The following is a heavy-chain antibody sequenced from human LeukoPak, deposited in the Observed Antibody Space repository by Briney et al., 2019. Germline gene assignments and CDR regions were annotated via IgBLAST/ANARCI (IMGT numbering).Heavy chain of an antibody. CDR3: ARNYYDSSVGAFDY. CDR1: GGSISSGGYY. CDR2: IYYSGST. J-gene: IGHJ4*02. D-gene: IGHD3-22*01. V-gene: IGHV4-31*03. Sequence: SETLSLTCTVSGGSISSGGYYWSWISQHPGKGLEWIGYIYYSGSTYYNPSLKSRVTISVDTSKNQFSLKLSSVTAADTAVYYCARNYYDSSVGAFDYWGQGTLVTVSS.